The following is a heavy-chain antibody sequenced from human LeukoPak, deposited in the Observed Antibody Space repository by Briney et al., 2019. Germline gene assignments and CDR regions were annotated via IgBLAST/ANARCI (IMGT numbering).Heavy chain of an antibody. D-gene: IGHD5-12*01. Sequence: PGGSLRLSCAASGFTFSSYWMHWVRQAPGKGLVWVSRVNSDGSGTTYADSVKGRLTISRDNAKNTLYLQMNSLRAEDTAVYYCARESKYSGYPFDYWGQGTLVTVSS. J-gene: IGHJ4*02. CDR2: VNSDGSGT. CDR3: ARESKYSGYPFDY. V-gene: IGHV3-74*01. CDR1: GFTFSSYW.